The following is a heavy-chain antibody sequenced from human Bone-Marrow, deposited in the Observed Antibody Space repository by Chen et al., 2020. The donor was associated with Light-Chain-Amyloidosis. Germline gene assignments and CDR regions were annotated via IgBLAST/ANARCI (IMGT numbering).Heavy chain of an antibody. CDR2: VRQDVSEK. V-gene: IGHV3-7*03. J-gene: IGHJ4*02. CDR1: GFTSSDYW. CDR3: ARDRTLFGVAQYYFDY. D-gene: IGHD3-3*01. Sequence: DVRLVESGGGLVQPGGSLRLSCAASGFTSSDYWMSWVRQSPGKGLEWVANVRQDVSEKDYAASGKGRFTISRDDAKNSVYLQMNNLRAEDTAVYYCARDRTLFGVAQYYFDYWGQGTRVTVSS.